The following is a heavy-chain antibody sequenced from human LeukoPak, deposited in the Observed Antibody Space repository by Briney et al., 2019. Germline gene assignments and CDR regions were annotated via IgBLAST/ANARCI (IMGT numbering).Heavy chain of an antibody. CDR3: AKFFDD. J-gene: IGHJ4*02. CDR2: ISNSSSYI. Sequence: GGSLRLSCAASGFIFSDYTMNWVRQAPGKGLEWVSSISNSSSYIYYADSVRGRFTISRDNAKNSLYPQMNSLTAEDTAVYYCAKFFDDWGQGTLVTVSS. V-gene: IGHV3-21*01. CDR1: GFIFSDYT.